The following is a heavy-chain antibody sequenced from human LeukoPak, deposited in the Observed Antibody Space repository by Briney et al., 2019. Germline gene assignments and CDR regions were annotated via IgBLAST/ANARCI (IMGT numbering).Heavy chain of an antibody. D-gene: IGHD3-22*01. V-gene: IGHV4-30-4*08. J-gene: IGHJ4*02. CDR2: IYYSGST. Sequence: SETLSLTCTVSGGSISSGDYYWSWIRQPPGKGLEWIGYIYYSGSTYYNPSLKSRVTISVDTSKNQFSLKLSSVTAADTAVYYCARARYYYQYYFDYWGQGTLVTVSS. CDR1: GGSISSGDYY. CDR3: ARARYYYQYYFDY.